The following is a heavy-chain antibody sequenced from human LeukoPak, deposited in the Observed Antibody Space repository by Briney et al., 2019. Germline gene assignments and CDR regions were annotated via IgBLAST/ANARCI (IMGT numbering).Heavy chain of an antibody. Sequence: ASVKVSCKVSGYTLTELSMHRVRQARGKGLEWMGGFDPEDGETVYAQKFQGRVTMTEDTSTGTAFMELSSLRSEDTAVYYCATGNYYDKSGYYPSGYWGQGTLVTVSS. CDR2: FDPEDGET. CDR3: ATGNYYDKSGYYPSGY. V-gene: IGHV1-24*01. CDR1: GYTLTELS. J-gene: IGHJ4*02. D-gene: IGHD3-22*01.